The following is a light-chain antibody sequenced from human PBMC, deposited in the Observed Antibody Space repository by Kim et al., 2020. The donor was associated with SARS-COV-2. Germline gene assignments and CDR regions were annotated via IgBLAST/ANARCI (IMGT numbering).Light chain of an antibody. V-gene: IGLV4-69*01. CDR1: SGHTSYA. CDR3: QTWGTGAWV. J-gene: IGLJ3*02. CDR2: VNSDGSH. Sequence: AAGKLTCTRSSGHTSYAVAWHQQQPEKGPRYLVKVNSDGSHTKGDGIPDRFSGSSSGAERYLTISSLQSEDEADYYCQTWGTGAWVFGGGTKVTVL.